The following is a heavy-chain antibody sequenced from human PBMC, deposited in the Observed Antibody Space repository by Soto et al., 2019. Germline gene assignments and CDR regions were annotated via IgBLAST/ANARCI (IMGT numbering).Heavy chain of an antibody. D-gene: IGHD3-16*01. V-gene: IGHV4-59*01. Sequence: SETLSLTCTVSGGSISSYYWIWIRQPPGKGLEWIGYIYYSGSTNYNPSLKSRVTISVDTSKNQFSLKLCSVTAADTAVYYCARGGGGDYYYGMDVWGQGTTVTVSS. CDR3: ARGGGGDYYYGMDV. CDR2: IYYSGST. CDR1: GGSISSYY. J-gene: IGHJ6*02.